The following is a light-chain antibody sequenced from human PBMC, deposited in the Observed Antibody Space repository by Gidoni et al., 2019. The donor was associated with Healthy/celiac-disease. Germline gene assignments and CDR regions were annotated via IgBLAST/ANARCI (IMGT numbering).Light chain of an antibody. CDR1: QDISNY. V-gene: IGKV1-33*01. CDR3: QQYDNLPIT. CDR2: DAS. Sequence: IQMTQSPSSLSASPGDRVNITCQASQDISNYLNWYQQKPGKAPKLLIYDASNLETGVPSRFSGSGSGTDFTFTISSLQPEDIATYYCQQYDNLPITFGQGTRLEIK. J-gene: IGKJ5*01.